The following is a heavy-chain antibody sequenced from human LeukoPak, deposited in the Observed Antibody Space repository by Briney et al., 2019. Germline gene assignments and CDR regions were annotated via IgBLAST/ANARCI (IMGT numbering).Heavy chain of an antibody. V-gene: IGHV3-7*01. D-gene: IGHD1-26*01. CDR2: IKQDGSEK. CDR1: GFSFSGYW. CDR3: ARCGAGSYCGDALAI. J-gene: IGHJ3*02. Sequence: PGGSLRLSCAASGFSFSGYWMSWVRQAPGKGLEWVANIKQDGSEKHYVDSVKGRFTISRDNAKNSLYLQMNSLRAEDTAVYYCARCGAGSYCGDALAIWGQGTMVTVSS.